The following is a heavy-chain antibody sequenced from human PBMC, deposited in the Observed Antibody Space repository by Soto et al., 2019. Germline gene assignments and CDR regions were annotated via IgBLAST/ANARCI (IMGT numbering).Heavy chain of an antibody. CDR3: TRPQSSGWYDF. CDR2: INPADSDI. Sequence: PGESLKISCKGSGYSFTSYWISWVRQTPGEGLEWMGIINPADSDIRYSPSFQGQVTISVDKSINTAYLQWSSLKASDTATYYCTRPQSSGWYDFWGQGTLVTVSS. J-gene: IGHJ5*01. CDR1: GYSFTSYW. V-gene: IGHV5-51*01. D-gene: IGHD3-22*01.